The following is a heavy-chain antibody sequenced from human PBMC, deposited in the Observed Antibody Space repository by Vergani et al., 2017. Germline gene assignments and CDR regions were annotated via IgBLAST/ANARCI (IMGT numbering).Heavy chain of an antibody. CDR3: AKASRWLQFNYYYYMDV. J-gene: IGHJ6*03. Sequence: EVQLLESGGGLVQPGGSLRLSCAASGFTFSSYAMSWVGQAPGKGLEWVSAISGSGGSTYYADSVKGRFTISRDNSKNTLYLQMNSLRAEDTAVYYCAKASRWLQFNYYYYMDVWGKGTTVTVSS. V-gene: IGHV3-23*01. CDR1: GFTFSSYA. CDR2: ISGSGGST. D-gene: IGHD5-24*01.